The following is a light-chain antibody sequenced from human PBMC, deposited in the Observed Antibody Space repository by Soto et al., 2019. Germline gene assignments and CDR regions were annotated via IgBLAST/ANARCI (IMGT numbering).Light chain of an antibody. J-gene: IGKJ3*01. CDR3: QQYDTSPT. CDR1: QSVSNY. V-gene: IGKV3-20*01. Sequence: EIVLTQSPGTLSLSPGERATLSCRASQSVSNYLAWYQQKPGQAPKTFIFGASRRATGIPDRFSGSGSGTDFTLTISSLEPEDFAVYYCQQYDTSPTFGPGTKVDIK. CDR2: GAS.